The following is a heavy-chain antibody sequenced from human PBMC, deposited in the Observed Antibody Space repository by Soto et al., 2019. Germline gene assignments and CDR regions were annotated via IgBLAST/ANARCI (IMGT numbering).Heavy chain of an antibody. CDR1: GGSISSGDYY. CDR3: ARDGTMVRGVTPHYYYGMDV. V-gene: IGHV4-30-4*01. J-gene: IGHJ6*02. CDR2: ISDSGST. Sequence: SETLSLTCTASGGSISSGDYYWSWIRQTPGKGLEWIGYISDSGSTYYNPSLNSRVTISVDTSKNQFSLKLSSVTAADTAVYYCARDGTMVRGVTPHYYYGMDVWGQGTTVTVSS. D-gene: IGHD3-10*01.